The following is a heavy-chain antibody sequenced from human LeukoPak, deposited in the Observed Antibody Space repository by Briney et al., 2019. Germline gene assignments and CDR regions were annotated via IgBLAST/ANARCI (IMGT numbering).Heavy chain of an antibody. CDR3: ARIVVVVRGYFDY. Sequence: PSETLSLTCTVSGGSISSSNYFWGWVRQPPGKGLEWIGTISYSGTTHDNPSLKSRVIISVDTSKKQFSLRLSSVTAADTAVYYCARIVVVVRGYFDYWGQGTLVTVSS. D-gene: IGHD2-15*01. CDR2: ISYSGTT. J-gene: IGHJ4*02. V-gene: IGHV4-39*07. CDR1: GGSISSSNYF.